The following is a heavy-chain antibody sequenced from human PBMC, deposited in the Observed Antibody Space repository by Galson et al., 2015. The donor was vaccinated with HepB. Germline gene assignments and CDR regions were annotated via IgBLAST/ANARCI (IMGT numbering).Heavy chain of an antibody. CDR2: AYYRSKWYN. D-gene: IGHD5-18*01. CDR1: GDSVSTYTVA. J-gene: IGHJ4*02. CDR3: AREVDTPMVRGFDY. V-gene: IGHV6-1*01. Sequence: CAISGDSVSTYTVAWNWIRQSPSGGLEWLGRAYYRSKWYNEYSTSVKSRITLNPDTSKNQFSLQLNSVTPEDTAVYYCAREVDTPMVRGFDYWGQGILVTVSS.